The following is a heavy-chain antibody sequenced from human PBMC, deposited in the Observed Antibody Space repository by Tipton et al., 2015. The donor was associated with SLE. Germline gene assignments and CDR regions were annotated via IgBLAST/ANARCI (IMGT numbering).Heavy chain of an antibody. V-gene: IGHV4-4*09. D-gene: IGHD5-18*01. Sequence: TLSLTCTVSGGSISSYYWSWIRQPAGKGLEWIGYIYTSGSTNYNPSLKSRVTISVDTSKNQFSLKLSSVTAADTAVYYCARDLQLWSPHFDYWGQGTLATVSS. CDR1: GGSISSYY. J-gene: IGHJ4*02. CDR2: IYTSGST. CDR3: ARDLQLWSPHFDY.